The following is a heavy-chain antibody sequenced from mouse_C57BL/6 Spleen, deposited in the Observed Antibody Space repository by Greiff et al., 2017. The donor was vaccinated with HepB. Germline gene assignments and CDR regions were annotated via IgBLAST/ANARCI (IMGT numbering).Heavy chain of an antibody. CDR2: IYPGSGST. V-gene: IGHV1-55*01. D-gene: IGHD2-5*01. CDR1: GYTFPSYW. Sequence: QVQLQQPGAELVKPGASVKMSCKASGYTFPSYWITWVKQRPGQGLEWIGDIYPGSGSTNYNEKFKSKATLTVYTSSSTAYMQLSSLTSEDSAVYYCARGGYYSNYFAYWGQGTLVTVSA. CDR3: ARGGYYSNYFAY. J-gene: IGHJ3*01.